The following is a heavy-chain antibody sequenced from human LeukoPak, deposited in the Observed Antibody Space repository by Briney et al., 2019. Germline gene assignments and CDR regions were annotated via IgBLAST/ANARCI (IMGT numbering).Heavy chain of an antibody. CDR2: INHSGST. D-gene: IGHD1-26*01. V-gene: IGHV4-34*01. CDR1: GGSFSGYY. J-gene: IGHJ4*02. CDR3: ARGKRELRFEY. Sequence: SETLSLTCAVYGGSFSGYYWSWIRQPPGKGLEWIGEINHSGSTNYNPSLKSQVTISVDTSKNQFSLKLSSVTAADTAVYYCARGKRELRFEYWGQGTPVTVSS.